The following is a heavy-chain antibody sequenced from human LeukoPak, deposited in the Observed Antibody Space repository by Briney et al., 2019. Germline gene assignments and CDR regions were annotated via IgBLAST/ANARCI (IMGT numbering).Heavy chain of an antibody. Sequence: GSLRLSCTASGFTFGDYAISWFRQPPGKGLEWIGEINHSGSTNYNPSLKSRVTISVDTSKNQFSLKLSSVTAADTAVYYCARGGRLRYFDWLGKGTFDPWGQGTLVTVSS. V-gene: IGHV4-34*01. J-gene: IGHJ5*02. CDR1: GFTFGDYA. CDR2: INHSGST. CDR3: ARGGRLRYFDWLGKGTFDP. D-gene: IGHD3-9*01.